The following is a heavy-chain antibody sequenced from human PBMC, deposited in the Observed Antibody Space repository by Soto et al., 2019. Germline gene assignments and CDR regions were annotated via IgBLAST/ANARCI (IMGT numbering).Heavy chain of an antibody. CDR2: IYHSGST. CDR1: SGSISSSNW. D-gene: IGHD2-2*01. CDR3: ARDADCSSTSCCR. J-gene: IGHJ4*02. Sequence: PSETLSLTCAVSSGSISSSNWWSWVRQPPGKGLEWIGEIYHSGSTNYNPSLKSRVTISVDKSKNQFSLKLSSVTAADTAVYYCARDADCSSTSCCRRGQGTLVTVSS. V-gene: IGHV4-4*02.